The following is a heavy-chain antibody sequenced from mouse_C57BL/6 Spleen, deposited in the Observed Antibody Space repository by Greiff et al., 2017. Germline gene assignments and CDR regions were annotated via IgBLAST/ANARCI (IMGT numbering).Heavy chain of an antibody. J-gene: IGHJ2*01. V-gene: IGHV1-18*01. Sequence: EVQLQQSGPELVKPGASVKIPCKASGYTFTDYNMDWVKQSHGKSLEWIGDINPNNGGTIYNQKFKGKATLTVDKSSSTAYMELRSLTSEDTAVYYCARRRYYYGSSGGFDYWGQGTTLTVSS. D-gene: IGHD1-1*01. CDR2: INPNNGGT. CDR3: ARRRYYYGSSGGFDY. CDR1: GYTFTDYN.